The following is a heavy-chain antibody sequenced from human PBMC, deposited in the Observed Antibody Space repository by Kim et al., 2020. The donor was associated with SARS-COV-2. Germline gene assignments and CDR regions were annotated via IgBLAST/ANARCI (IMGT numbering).Heavy chain of an antibody. CDR1: GGSISSYY. J-gene: IGHJ4*02. Sequence: ETLSLTCTVSGGSISSYYWSWIRQPPGKGLEWIGYIYYSGSTNYNPSLKSRVTISVDTSKNQFSLKLSSVTAADTAVYYCARGGGTMVRGVIVYWGQGTLVTVSS. V-gene: IGHV4-59*01. CDR2: IYYSGST. D-gene: IGHD3-10*01. CDR3: ARGGGTMVRGVIVY.